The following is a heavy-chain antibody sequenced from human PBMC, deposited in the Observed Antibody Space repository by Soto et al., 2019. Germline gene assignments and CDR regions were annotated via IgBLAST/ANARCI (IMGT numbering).Heavy chain of an antibody. V-gene: IGHV4-39*01. D-gene: IGHD6-13*01. Sequence: QLQLQESGPGLVKPSETLSLTCTVSGDSIRMSSYWGWIRQPPGKGLEWIGSIYSTGNTYYNPSLNSQVTRSVDTSKNQFSLNVISVTAADTAGYYCRRSSSYSTDVWGQGTTVTVSS. CDR1: GDSIRMSSY. CDR3: RRSSSYSTDV. CDR2: IYSTGNT. J-gene: IGHJ6*02.